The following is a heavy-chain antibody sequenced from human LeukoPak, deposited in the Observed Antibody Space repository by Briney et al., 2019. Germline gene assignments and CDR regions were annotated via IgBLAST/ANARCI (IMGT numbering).Heavy chain of an antibody. CDR2: IYHSRST. J-gene: IGHJ4*02. CDR3: ARLGDIVVVPAVYFDY. CDR1: GYSISSGYY. V-gene: IGHV4-38-2*01. Sequence: SETLSLTCAVSGYSISSGYYWGWIRQPPGKGLERIGSIYHSRSTYYPPSHKSRVTISVDTSKNQFSLELSSVTAADTAVYYCARLGDIVVVPAVYFDYWGQGTLVTVSS. D-gene: IGHD2-2*01.